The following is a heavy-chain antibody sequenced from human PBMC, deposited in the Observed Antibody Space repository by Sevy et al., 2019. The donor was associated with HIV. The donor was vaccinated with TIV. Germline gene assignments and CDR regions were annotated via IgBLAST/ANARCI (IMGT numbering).Heavy chain of an antibody. J-gene: IGHJ4*02. Sequence: ASVKVSCKASGYTLTSYGISWVRQAPGQALEWMGWISANNGNTNYAQKLQGRVTMTTDTSTSTAYMELRSLRSDDTAVYYCARGDISGWSDYWGQGTLVTVSS. D-gene: IGHD6-19*01. V-gene: IGHV1-18*01. CDR1: GYTLTSYG. CDR3: ARGDISGWSDY. CDR2: ISANNGNT.